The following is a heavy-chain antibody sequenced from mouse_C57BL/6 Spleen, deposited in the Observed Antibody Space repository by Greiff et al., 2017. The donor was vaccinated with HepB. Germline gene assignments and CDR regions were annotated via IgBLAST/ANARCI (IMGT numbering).Heavy chain of an antibody. Sequence: VQLQQSGAELARPGASVKLSCKASGYTFTSYGISWVKQRTGQGLEWMGEIYPRSGNTYYNEKFKGKATLTADKSSSTAYMELLILTSDDSAVYFSARGEISTDFDYWGQGTTLTVSS. D-gene: IGHD5-1*01. V-gene: IGHV1-81*01. CDR2: IYPRSGNT. J-gene: IGHJ2*01. CDR1: GYTFTSYG. CDR3: ARGEISTDFDY.